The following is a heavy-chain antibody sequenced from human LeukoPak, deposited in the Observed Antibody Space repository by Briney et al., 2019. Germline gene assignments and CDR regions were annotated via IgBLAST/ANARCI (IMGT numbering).Heavy chain of an antibody. CDR3: ARDKLGLGELSLYDQ. CDR2: MNPNSGGT. J-gene: IGHJ5*02. CDR1: GYTLTVYY. Sequence: ASVKVSCKASGYTLTVYYMHWVRQAPGQGLEWMGWMNPNSGGTKYAQKFQGRVTMTRDTSISTAYMELSRLRSDDTAMYYCARDKLGLGELSLYDQWGQGTLVTVFS. D-gene: IGHD3-16*02. V-gene: IGHV1-2*02.